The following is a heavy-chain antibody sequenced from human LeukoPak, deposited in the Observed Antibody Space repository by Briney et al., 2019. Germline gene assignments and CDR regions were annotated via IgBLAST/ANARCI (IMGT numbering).Heavy chain of an antibody. CDR1: GFTFSSYW. CDR2: INSDGSST. V-gene: IGHV3-74*01. D-gene: IGHD4-17*01. CDR3: ARVDYGDYFDY. J-gene: IGHJ4*02. Sequence: GRSLRLSCAASGFTFSSYWMHWVRQAPGKGLVWVSRINSDGSSTSYADSVKGRFTISRDNAKNTLYLQMNSLGAEDTAVYYCARVDYGDYFDYWGQGTLVTVSS.